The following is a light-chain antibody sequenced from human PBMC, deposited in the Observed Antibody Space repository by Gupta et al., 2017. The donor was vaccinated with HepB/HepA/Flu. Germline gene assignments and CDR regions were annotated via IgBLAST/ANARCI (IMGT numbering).Light chain of an antibody. CDR2: DVS. J-gene: IGLJ3*02. CDR3: SSYTSSNTWV. Sequence: PLPQPATEAGAPWPPFTLPCPGTSSDVGRYNYVSSYQQYPGKAPKLRIYDVSNRPSGVSNRFSGSKSGNTASLTISGLQAEDEADYYCSSYTSSNTWVFGGGTKLTVL. CDR1: SSDVGRYNY. V-gene: IGLV2-14*01.